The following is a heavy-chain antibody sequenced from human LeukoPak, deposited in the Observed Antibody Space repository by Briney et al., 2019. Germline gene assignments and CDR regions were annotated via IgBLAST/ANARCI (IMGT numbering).Heavy chain of an antibody. D-gene: IGHD3-3*01. CDR2: ISGSGGST. CDR1: GFTFNTYA. Sequence: GGSLRLSCAASGFTFNTYAMSWVRQAPGKGLEWVSAISGSGGSTDYADSVKGRFTISRDNSKNTLYLQMNSLRAEDTAVYYCAKGFYKGVFDYWGQGTLVTVSS. CDR3: AKGFYKGVFDY. V-gene: IGHV3-23*01. J-gene: IGHJ4*02.